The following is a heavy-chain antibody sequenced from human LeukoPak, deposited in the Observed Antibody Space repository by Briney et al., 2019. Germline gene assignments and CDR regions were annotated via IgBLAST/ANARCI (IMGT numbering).Heavy chain of an antibody. V-gene: IGHV3-30*04. CDR2: ISYDGSNK. CDR3: ARVENSFGELNYFDY. Sequence: GGSLRLFCAASGFTFSSYAMHWVRQAPGKGLEWVAVISYDGSNKYYADSVKGLFTISRHNSKNTLYLQMNSLRAEDRAVYYCARVENSFGELNYFDYWGQGTLVTVSS. D-gene: IGHD3-10*01. J-gene: IGHJ4*02. CDR1: GFTFSSYA.